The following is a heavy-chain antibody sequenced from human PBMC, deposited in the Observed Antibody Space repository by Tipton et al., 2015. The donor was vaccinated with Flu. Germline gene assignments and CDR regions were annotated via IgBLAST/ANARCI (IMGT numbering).Heavy chain of an antibody. Sequence: TLSLTCAVYGGSFSGSLWRWVRQPPGKGLEWIWEINHSGSTNYNPPLKSRVTVSVDTSKNQFSLKLRSVTAADTAVYYCAWGTGYPSTYFVTWGQGTLVTVA. J-gene: IGHJ1*01. CDR2: INHSGST. V-gene: IGHV4-34*01. CDR3: AWGTGYPSTYFVT. CDR1: GGSFSGSL. D-gene: IGHD2/OR15-2a*01.